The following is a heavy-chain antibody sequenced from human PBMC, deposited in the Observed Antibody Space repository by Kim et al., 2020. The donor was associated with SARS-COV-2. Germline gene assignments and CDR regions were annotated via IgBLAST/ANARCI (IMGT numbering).Heavy chain of an antibody. CDR1: GGSISSSSYY. CDR2: IYYSGST. D-gene: IGHD3-9*01. CDR3: ARHKDILTGYPNYYFDY. Sequence: SETLSLTCTVSGGSISSSSYYWGWIRQPPGKGLEWIGSIYYSGSTYYNPSLKSRVTISVDTSKNQFSLKLSSVTAADTAVYYCARHKDILTGYPNYYFDYWGQGTLAT. J-gene: IGHJ4*02. V-gene: IGHV4-39*01.